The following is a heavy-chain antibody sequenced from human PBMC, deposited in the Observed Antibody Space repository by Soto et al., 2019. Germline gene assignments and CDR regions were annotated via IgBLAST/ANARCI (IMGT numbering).Heavy chain of an antibody. V-gene: IGHV4-31*03. CDR3: ARGGPRITMIVVVIGGAFDI. J-gene: IGHJ3*02. Sequence: SETLSLTCTVSGGSISSGGYYWSWIRQHPGKGLEWIGYIYYSGSTYYNPSLKSRVTISVDTSKNQFSLKLGSVTAADTAVYYCARGGPRITMIVVVIGGAFDIWGQGTIVTVSS. D-gene: IGHD3-22*01. CDR2: IYYSGST. CDR1: GGSISSGGYY.